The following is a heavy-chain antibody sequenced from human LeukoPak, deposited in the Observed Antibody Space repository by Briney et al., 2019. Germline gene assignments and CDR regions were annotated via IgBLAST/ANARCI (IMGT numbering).Heavy chain of an antibody. CDR2: IYYSGTT. CDR1: GGSISNGGNF. CDR3: ARGGSGSYYSVYYAVDV. V-gene: IGHV4-31*03. Sequence: SETLSLTCTVSGGSISNGGNFWSWIRQRPGKGLEWIGFIYYSGTTYSNPSLKSRVAISADTSKNEFSLKLNSLTAADTAVYYCARGGSGSYYSVYYAVDVWGQGTTVTVS. J-gene: IGHJ6*02. D-gene: IGHD1-26*01.